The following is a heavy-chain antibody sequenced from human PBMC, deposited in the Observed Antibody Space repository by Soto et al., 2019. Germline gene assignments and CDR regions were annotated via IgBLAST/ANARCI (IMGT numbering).Heavy chain of an antibody. CDR3: ARPYSGSYYEGMDV. J-gene: IGHJ6*02. CDR2: ISSSSSYI. D-gene: IGHD1-26*01. CDR1: GFTFSSYS. Sequence: PGWSLRLSCAASGFTFSSYSMNWVRQAPGKGLEWVSSISSSSSYIYYADSVKGRFTISRDNAKNSLYLQMNSLRAEDTAVYYCARPYSGSYYEGMDVWGQGTTVIVSS. V-gene: IGHV3-21*01.